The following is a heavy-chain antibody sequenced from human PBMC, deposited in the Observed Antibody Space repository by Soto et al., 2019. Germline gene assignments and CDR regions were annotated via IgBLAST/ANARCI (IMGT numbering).Heavy chain of an antibody. CDR3: ARESTNWVE. CDR2: INHSGST. CDR1: GGSFSGYY. Sequence: SETLSLTCAAYGGSFSGYYWSWIRQPPGKGLEWIGEINHSGSTNYNPSLKSRITISVDTSKNQFSLELSSVTAADTAVYYCARESTNWVEWGQGTLVTVSS. D-gene: IGHD2-8*01. V-gene: IGHV4-34*01. J-gene: IGHJ4*02.